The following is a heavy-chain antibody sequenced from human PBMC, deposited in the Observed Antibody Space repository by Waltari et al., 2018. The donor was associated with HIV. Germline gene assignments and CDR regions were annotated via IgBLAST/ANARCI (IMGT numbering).Heavy chain of an antibody. CDR2: IYPDGTT. CDR1: NFSVSSNY. V-gene: IGHV3-53*05. Sequence: EMKLLDVGGSLIQPGGSLRLSCVDSNFSVSSNYFTWVRQSPTRGLEWVATIYPDGTTHYPNSVKDRFVISRDTSKNIVFLLMKYLLFDDSAKYFCTRGVRYLGPWGQGTQVTVSS. D-gene: IGHD3-16*02. J-gene: IGHJ5*02. CDR3: TRGVRYLGP.